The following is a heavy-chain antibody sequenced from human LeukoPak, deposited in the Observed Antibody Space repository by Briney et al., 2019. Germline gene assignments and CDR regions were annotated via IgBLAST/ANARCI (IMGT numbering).Heavy chain of an antibody. D-gene: IGHD3-3*01. V-gene: IGHV3-21*01. CDR3: ARGRPHDFWSGGWYYYYYMDV. CDR2: ISSGGDYK. J-gene: IGHJ6*03. CDR1: GFTFSSFS. Sequence: GGSLRLSCAASGFTFSSFSMNWVRQAPGKGLEWVSSISSGGDYKHYADSVKGRLTISRDNAKNSLYLQMNSLRAEDTAVYYCARGRPHDFWSGGWYYYYYMDVWGKGTTVTVSS.